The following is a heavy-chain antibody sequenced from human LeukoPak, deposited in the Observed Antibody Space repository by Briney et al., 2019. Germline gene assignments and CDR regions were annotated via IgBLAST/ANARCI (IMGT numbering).Heavy chain of an antibody. J-gene: IGHJ6*02. CDR3: AKTSHYYDFWSGLYYSYYYGMDV. V-gene: IGHV3-23*01. Sequence: GGSLRLSCAGSGFTFSSHWIGWVREAPGKGLEWVSAISGSGGSTYYADSVKGRFTISRDNSKNTLYLQMNSLRGEDTAVYYCAKTSHYYDFWSGLYYSYYYGMDVWGQGTTVTVSS. D-gene: IGHD3-3*01. CDR1: GFTFSSHW. CDR2: ISGSGGST.